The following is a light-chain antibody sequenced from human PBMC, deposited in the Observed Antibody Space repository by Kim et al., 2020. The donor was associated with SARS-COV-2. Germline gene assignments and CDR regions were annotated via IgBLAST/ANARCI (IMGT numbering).Light chain of an antibody. J-gene: IGLJ2*01. V-gene: IGLV3-9*01. CDR3: QAWDSSTAVV. Sequence: SYELTQPLSVSVAPGQTARITCGGNNIGSKNVHWYQQKPGQAPVLVIYRDSNRPSGIPERFSGSNSGNTATLTISRAQAGDEADYYCQAWDSSTAVVVGG. CDR1: NIGSKN. CDR2: RDS.